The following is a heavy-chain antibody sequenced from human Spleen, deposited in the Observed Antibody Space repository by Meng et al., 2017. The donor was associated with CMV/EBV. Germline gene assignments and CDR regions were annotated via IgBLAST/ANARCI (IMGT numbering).Heavy chain of an antibody. D-gene: IGHD6-6*01. V-gene: IGHV3-30-3*01. CDR1: GFTFSSYA. Sequence: ASGFTFSSYAMHWVRQAPGKGLEWVAVISYDGSNKYYADSVKGRFTISRDNSKNTLYLQMNSLRAEDTAVYYCAKVIAARPPSWFDPWGQGTLVTVSS. CDR2: ISYDGSNK. J-gene: IGHJ5*02. CDR3: AKVIAARPPSWFDP.